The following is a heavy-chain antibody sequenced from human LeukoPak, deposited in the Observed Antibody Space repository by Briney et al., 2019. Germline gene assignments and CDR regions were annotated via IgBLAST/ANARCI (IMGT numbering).Heavy chain of an antibody. CDR1: GYTFTSYA. V-gene: IGHV1-3*01. Sequence: ASVKVPCKASGYTFTSYAMHWVRQAPGQRLEWMGWINAGNGNTEYSQKFQGRVTITRDTSASTAYMELSSLRSEDTAVYYCARYAKAYYDFWSGYYGFDPWGQGTLVTVSS. J-gene: IGHJ5*02. CDR3: ARYAKAYYDFWSGYYGFDP. D-gene: IGHD3-3*01. CDR2: INAGNGNT.